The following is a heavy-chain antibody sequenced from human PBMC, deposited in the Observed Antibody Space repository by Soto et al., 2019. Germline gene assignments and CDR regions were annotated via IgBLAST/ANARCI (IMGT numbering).Heavy chain of an antibody. CDR2: IYSGGST. Sequence: PGGSLRLSCAASGFTVSSNYMSWVRQAPGKGLEWVSVIYSGGSTYYADSVKGRFTISRDNSKNTLYLQMNSLRAEDTAVYYCARGKNSYGYYYFDYWGQGTLVTVSS. D-gene: IGHD5-18*01. J-gene: IGHJ4*02. CDR3: ARGKNSYGYYYFDY. V-gene: IGHV3-53*01. CDR1: GFTVSSNY.